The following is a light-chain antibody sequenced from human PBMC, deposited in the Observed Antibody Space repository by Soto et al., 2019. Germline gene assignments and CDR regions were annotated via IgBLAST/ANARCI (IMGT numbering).Light chain of an antibody. V-gene: IGLV2-14*01. CDR2: EVS. J-gene: IGLJ2*01. CDR1: SSDVGGYNY. Sequence: QSALTQPVSVSGSPGQSITISCTGTSSDVGGYNYVSWYQQHPGKAPKLMIYEVSNRPSGVSNRFSGSKSGNTASLTISGLQAEDEADYYCAAWDDSLNGEVVFGGGTKLTVL. CDR3: AAWDDSLNGEVV.